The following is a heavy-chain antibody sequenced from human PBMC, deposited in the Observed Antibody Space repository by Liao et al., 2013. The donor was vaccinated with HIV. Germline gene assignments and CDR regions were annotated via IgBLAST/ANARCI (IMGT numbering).Heavy chain of an antibody. Sequence: QLQLQESGPGLVKPSETLSLTCTVSGVSISSYYWSWIRQTPEKGLEWIGYIYFSGSAIYNPSLKSRVTISLDTSKNQFFLKVTSVTAADTAVYYCARDWGGSGTKGEVAFDIWGQGTMVTVSS. V-gene: IGHV4-59*01. J-gene: IGHJ3*02. CDR1: GVSISSYY. D-gene: IGHD3-10*01. CDR2: IYFSGSA. CDR3: ARDWGGSGTKGEVAFDI.